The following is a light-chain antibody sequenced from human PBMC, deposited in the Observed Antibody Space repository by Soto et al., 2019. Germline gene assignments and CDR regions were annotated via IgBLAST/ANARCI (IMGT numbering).Light chain of an antibody. Sequence: QSALTQPASVSGSPGQSITISCTGTSSDVGAYNYVSWYQHHPGKVPKLLIYEVTNRPSGVSDRFSGSKSGNTASLTISGLQAVDEAEYYCSSYTNINTRACVFGTGTKVTVL. J-gene: IGLJ1*01. CDR1: SSDVGAYNY. V-gene: IGLV2-14*01. CDR3: SSYTNINTRACV. CDR2: EVT.